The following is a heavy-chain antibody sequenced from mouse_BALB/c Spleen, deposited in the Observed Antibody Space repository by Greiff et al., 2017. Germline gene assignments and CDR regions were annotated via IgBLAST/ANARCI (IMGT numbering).Heavy chain of an antibody. V-gene: IGHV5-17*02. CDR1: GFTFSSFG. CDR2: ISSGSSTI. CDR3: ARKAMITQYAMDY. J-gene: IGHJ4*01. Sequence: EVKVVESGGGLVQPGGSRKLSCAASGFTFSSFGMHWVRQAPEKGLEWVAYISSGSSTIYYADTVKGRFTISRDNPKNTLFLQMTSLRSEDTAMYYCARKAMITQYAMDYWGQGTSVTVSS. D-gene: IGHD2-4*01.